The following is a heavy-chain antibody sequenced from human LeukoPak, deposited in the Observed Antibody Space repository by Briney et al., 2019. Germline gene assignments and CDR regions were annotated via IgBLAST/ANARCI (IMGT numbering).Heavy chain of an antibody. D-gene: IGHD6-13*01. J-gene: IGHJ4*02. V-gene: IGHV5-51*01. CDR1: GYSFTSYW. CDR2: IYPGDSDT. CDR3: AREGFSSSWNFDY. Sequence: KPGESLKISCKGSGYSFTSYWIGWVRQMPGKGLEWMGIIYPGDSDTRYSPSFQGQVTISADKSISTAYLQWSSPKASDTAMYYCAREGFSSSWNFDYWGQGTLVTVSS.